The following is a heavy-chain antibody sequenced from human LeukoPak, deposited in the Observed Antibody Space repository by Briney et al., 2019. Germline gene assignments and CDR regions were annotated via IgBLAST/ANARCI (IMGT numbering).Heavy chain of an antibody. D-gene: IGHD3-9*01. CDR2: ISGSGGST. CDR1: GFTFSSYA. CDR3: AKEPRYDILTGYYPSDYYYGMDV. V-gene: IGHV3-23*01. J-gene: IGHJ6*02. Sequence: GGSLRLSCAASGFTFSSYAMSWVRQAPGKGLEWVSAISGSGGSTYYADSVKGRFTISRDNSKNTLYLQMNSLRAEDTAVYYCAKEPRYDILTGYYPSDYYYGMDVWGQGTTVTVSS.